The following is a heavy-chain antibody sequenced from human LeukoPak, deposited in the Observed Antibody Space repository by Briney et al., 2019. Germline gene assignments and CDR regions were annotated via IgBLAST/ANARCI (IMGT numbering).Heavy chain of an antibody. J-gene: IGHJ6*03. D-gene: IGHD6-6*01. CDR2: ISAYNGNT. Sequence: ASVKVSCKASGYTFTGYYMHWVRQAPGQGLEWMGWISAYNGNTNYAQKLQGRVTMTTDTSTSTAYMELRSLRSDDTAVYYCARVEQLVPGYYYYYYMDVWGKGTTVTVSS. CDR1: GYTFTGYY. CDR3: ARVEQLVPGYYYYYYMDV. V-gene: IGHV1-18*04.